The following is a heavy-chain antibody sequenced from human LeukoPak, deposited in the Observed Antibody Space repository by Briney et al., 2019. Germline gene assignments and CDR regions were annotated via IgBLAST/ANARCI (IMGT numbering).Heavy chain of an antibody. CDR2: IYYSGST. Sequence: SETLPLTCTVSGGSISSYYWSCIRQPPGKGLEWIGYIYYSGSTNYNPSLKSRVTISVDTSKNQFSLKLSSVTAADTAVYYCARDLGIAAAAQGRYFDYWGQGTLVTVSS. D-gene: IGHD6-13*01. CDR1: GGSISSYY. CDR3: ARDLGIAAAAQGRYFDY. J-gene: IGHJ4*02. V-gene: IGHV4-59*01.